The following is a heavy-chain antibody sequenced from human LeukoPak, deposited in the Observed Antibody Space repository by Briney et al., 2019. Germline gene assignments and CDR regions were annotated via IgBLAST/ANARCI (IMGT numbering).Heavy chain of an antibody. Sequence: GGSLRLSCAASGFTFSSYSMNWVRQAPGKGLEWVSYISSSSDTIYYADSVKGRFTISRDNAKNTLYLQMNSLRAEDTAVYYCARGKEGVDYWGQGTLVTVSS. CDR3: ARGKEGVDY. V-gene: IGHV3-48*01. CDR2: ISSSSDTI. CDR1: GFTFSSYS. J-gene: IGHJ4*02. D-gene: IGHD3-16*01.